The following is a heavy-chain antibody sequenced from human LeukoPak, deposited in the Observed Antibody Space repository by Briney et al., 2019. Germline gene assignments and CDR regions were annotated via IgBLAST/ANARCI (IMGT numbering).Heavy chain of an antibody. J-gene: IGHJ4*02. CDR1: GGSISSSSYY. V-gene: IGHV4-39*07. Sequence: PSETLSLTCTVSGGSISSSSYYWGWIRQPPGKGLEWIGSIYHSGSTYYNPSLKSRVTISVDTSKNQFSLKLSSVTAADTAVYYCARPATNTDLDYWGQGTLVTVSS. D-gene: IGHD4-17*01. CDR3: ARPATNTDLDY. CDR2: IYHSGST.